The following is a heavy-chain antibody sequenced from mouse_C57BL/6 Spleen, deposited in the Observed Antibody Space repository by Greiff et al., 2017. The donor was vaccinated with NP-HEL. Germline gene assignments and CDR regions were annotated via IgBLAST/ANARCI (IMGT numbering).Heavy chain of an antibody. V-gene: IGHV1-64*01. CDR1: GYTFTSYW. Sequence: QVQLQQPGAELVKPGASVKLSCKASGYTFTSYWMHWVKQRPGQGLEWIGMIHPNSGSTNYNEKFKSKATLTVDKSSSTAYLQLSSLTSEDSAGYYCARVWDYDEYIDVWGTGTTVTVSS. CDR2: IHPNSGST. D-gene: IGHD2-4*01. CDR3: ARVWDYDEYIDV. J-gene: IGHJ1*03.